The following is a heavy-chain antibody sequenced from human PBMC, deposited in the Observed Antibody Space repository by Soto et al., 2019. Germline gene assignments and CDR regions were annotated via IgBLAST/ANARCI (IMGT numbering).Heavy chain of an antibody. J-gene: IGHJ4*02. Sequence: QLQLQESGPGLVKPSETLSLRCSVSGGSTTNSNYYWGWIRQPPGRGLEWLGSIDYYGNTYYNPSVRGRVTVFIGTLKSQFSVELTSVTAADTAVYYCVRGGKYRQQETYFFDYWGQGALVTVSS. CDR2: IDYYGNT. CDR3: VRGGKYRQQETYFFDY. CDR1: GGSTTNSNYY. D-gene: IGHD6-6*01. V-gene: IGHV4-39*01.